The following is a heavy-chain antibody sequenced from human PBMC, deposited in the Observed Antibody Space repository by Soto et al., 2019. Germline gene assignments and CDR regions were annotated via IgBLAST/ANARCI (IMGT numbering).Heavy chain of an antibody. Sequence: PGGSLRLSCAASGFTFSNYWMTWVRQAPGKGLEWVAIIRQSGSEKYYVDSVKGRFTISRDNAENSLYLQMNSLRAEDTAVYYCAKDRPILWFGESPFDYWGQGTLVTVSS. CDR1: GFTFSNYW. CDR2: IRQSGSEK. V-gene: IGHV3-7*03. D-gene: IGHD3-10*01. J-gene: IGHJ4*02. CDR3: AKDRPILWFGESPFDY.